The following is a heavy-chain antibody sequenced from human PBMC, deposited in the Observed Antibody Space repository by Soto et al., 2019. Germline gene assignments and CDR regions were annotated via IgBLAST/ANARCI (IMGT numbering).Heavy chain of an antibody. CDR2: ISGSGGST. CDR3: AKENGDYGGGMDV. CDR1: VCTFSSYA. Sequence: GGTLSLSWAASVCTFSSYAMSWFRQAPGKGLEWVSAISGSGGSTYYADSVKGRFTISRDNSKNTLYLQMNSLRAEDTAVYYCAKENGDYGGGMDVWGQGITVTVSS. D-gene: IGHD4-17*01. V-gene: IGHV3-23*01. J-gene: IGHJ6*02.